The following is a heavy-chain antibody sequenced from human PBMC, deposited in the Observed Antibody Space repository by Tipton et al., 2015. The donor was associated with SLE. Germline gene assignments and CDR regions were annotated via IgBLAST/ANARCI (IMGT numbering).Heavy chain of an antibody. Sequence: TLSLTCTVSGGSISSHYWSWIRQPPGKGLEWIGYIYYSGSTNYNPSLKCRVTISVDTSKNQFSLKLSSVTAADTAVYYCARVALITIFGVVSGGPFDPWGQGTLVTVSS. CDR3: ARVALITIFGVVSGGPFDP. CDR2: IYYSGST. D-gene: IGHD3-3*01. V-gene: IGHV4-59*11. J-gene: IGHJ5*02. CDR1: GGSISSHY.